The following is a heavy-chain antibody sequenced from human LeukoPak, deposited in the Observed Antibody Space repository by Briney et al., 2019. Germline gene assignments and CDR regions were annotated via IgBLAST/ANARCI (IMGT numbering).Heavy chain of an antibody. CDR2: IGGSDGRT. Sequence: PGGSLTLSCAASGFTFSTYAMSWVRHAPGKGLEGVSLIGGSDGRTRYADSVKGRFTISRDNSKNTLYLEMNSLRAEDTAVYYCAKDSSSYDWGYMDVWGKGTTVTISS. V-gene: IGHV3-23*01. CDR3: AKDSSSYDWGYMDV. CDR1: GFTFSTYA. J-gene: IGHJ6*03. D-gene: IGHD3-22*01.